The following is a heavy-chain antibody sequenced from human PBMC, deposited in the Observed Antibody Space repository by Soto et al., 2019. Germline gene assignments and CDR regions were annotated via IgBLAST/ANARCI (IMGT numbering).Heavy chain of an antibody. CDR3: ARHLPYCGGDCYSLDY. D-gene: IGHD2-21*02. CDR2: LFIGGNT. J-gene: IGHJ4*02. CDR1: GGSISSSTYY. Sequence: SLTCTVSGGSISSSTYYWGWMRQPPGKGLEWIASLFIGGNTYYNPSLKSRVTKSVDTSKNQFSLKLNSETATDTAVYYCARHLPYCGGDCYSLDYWGQ. V-gene: IGHV4-39*01.